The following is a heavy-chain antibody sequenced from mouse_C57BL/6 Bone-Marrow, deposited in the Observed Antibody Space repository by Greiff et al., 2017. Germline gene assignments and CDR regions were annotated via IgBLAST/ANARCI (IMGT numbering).Heavy chain of an antibody. Sequence: QVQLQQSGAELVRPGTSVKVSCKASGYAFTNYLIEWVKQRPGQGLEWIGVINPGSGGTNSNEKFKGKATLTADKSSSTAYMQLSSLTSEDSAVYFCARWGGRGYFDYWGQGTTLTVSS. V-gene: IGHV1-54*01. CDR3: ARWGGRGYFDY. CDR1: GYAFTNYL. J-gene: IGHJ2*01. CDR2: INPGSGGT. D-gene: IGHD3-3*01.